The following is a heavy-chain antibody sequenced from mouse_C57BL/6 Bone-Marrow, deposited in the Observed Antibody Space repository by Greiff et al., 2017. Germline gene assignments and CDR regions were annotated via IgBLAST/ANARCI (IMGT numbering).Heavy chain of an antibody. D-gene: IGHD1-1*01. CDR2: INPYNGDT. J-gene: IGHJ3*01. CDR1: GYSFTGYF. Sequence: VQLQQSGPELVKPGDSVKISCKASGYSFTGYFMNWVMQSHGKSLEWIGRINPYNGDTFYNQKFKGKATLTVDKSSSTAHMELRSLTSEDSAVYYGARASITAVVPFAYWGQGTLVTVSA. CDR3: ARASITAVVPFAY. V-gene: IGHV1-20*01.